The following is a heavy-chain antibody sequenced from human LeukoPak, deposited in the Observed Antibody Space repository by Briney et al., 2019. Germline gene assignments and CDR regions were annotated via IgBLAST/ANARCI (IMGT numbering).Heavy chain of an antibody. Sequence: GGSLRLSCAASGFTFVSYGMHWVRQAPGKGLEWVAVMSFDGSDEYYADSVKGRFTISRDNAKNSLYLQMNSLRAEDTAVYYCAELGITMIGGVWGKGTTVTISS. CDR1: GFTFVSYG. D-gene: IGHD3-10*02. CDR3: AELGITMIGGV. V-gene: IGHV3-30*18. CDR2: MSFDGSDE. J-gene: IGHJ6*04.